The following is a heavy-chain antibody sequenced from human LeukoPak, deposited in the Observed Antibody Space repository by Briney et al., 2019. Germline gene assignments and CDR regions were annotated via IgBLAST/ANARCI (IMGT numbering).Heavy chain of an antibody. CDR3: AKVGKSNYYYMDV. D-gene: IGHD1-26*01. CDR2: ISNSGDFT. Sequence: GGSLRLSCVVSGFTLSTYGMTWVRQAPGKGLEWVSSISNSGDFTYYADSVKGRFTISRDNSKNTLFLEMNSLRAEDTAVYFCAKVGKSNYYYMDVWGKGTTVTVSS. J-gene: IGHJ6*03. CDR1: GFTLSTYG. V-gene: IGHV3-23*01.